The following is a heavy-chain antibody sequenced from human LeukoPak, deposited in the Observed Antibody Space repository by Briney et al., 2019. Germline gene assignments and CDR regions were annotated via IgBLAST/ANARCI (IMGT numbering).Heavy chain of an antibody. CDR2: IYPSGST. D-gene: IGHD3-10*01. Sequence: SETLSLTCTVSGGSISYYYWTWIRQPAGKGLEWIGRIYPSGSTHYSPSLQSRVTMSVDTSKNQLSLKLTSVTAADTAVYYCARSYYYGSGSSYKPYYYYYMEVWGEGTTVTISS. V-gene: IGHV4-4*07. CDR3: ARSYYYGSGSSYKPYYYYYMEV. J-gene: IGHJ6*03. CDR1: GGSISYYY.